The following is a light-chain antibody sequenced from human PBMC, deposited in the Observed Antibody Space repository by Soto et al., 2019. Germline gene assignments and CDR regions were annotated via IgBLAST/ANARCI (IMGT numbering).Light chain of an antibody. CDR3: QSYDSSLSEYV. CDR2: GNN. Sequence: QSVLKQPPSVSGAPGQRVTISCTGSSSNIGAGYDVHWYQQLPGTAPKLLIYGNNNRPSGVPDRFSGSKSGTSASLAITGLQAEDEADYYCQSYDSSLSEYVFGSGTKVTDL. CDR1: SSNIGAGYD. J-gene: IGLJ1*01. V-gene: IGLV1-40*01.